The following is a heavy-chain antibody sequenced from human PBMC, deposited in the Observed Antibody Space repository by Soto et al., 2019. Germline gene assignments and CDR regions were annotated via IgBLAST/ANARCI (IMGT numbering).Heavy chain of an antibody. D-gene: IGHD6-13*01. CDR1: GGSISSSSYY. CDR3: ARHGRSSSWYGGSTAFYYYYMDV. Sequence: PSETLSLTCTVSGGSISSSSYYWGWIRQPPGKGLEWIGSIYYSGSTYYNPSLKSRVTISVDTSKNQFSLKLSSVTAADTAVYYCARHGRSSSWYGGSTAFYYYYMDVWGKGTTVTVSS. J-gene: IGHJ6*03. CDR2: IYYSGST. V-gene: IGHV4-39*01.